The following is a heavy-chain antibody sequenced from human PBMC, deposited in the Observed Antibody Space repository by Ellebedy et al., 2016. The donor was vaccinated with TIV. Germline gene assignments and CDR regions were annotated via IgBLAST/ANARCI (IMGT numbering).Heavy chain of an antibody. CDR2: INPNSGGT. CDR1: GYTFLGNH. V-gene: IGHV1-2*02. CDR3: ARDRGNYGESSGYSRMDV. D-gene: IGHD3-22*01. Sequence: ASVKVSCKASGYTFLGNHLQWVRQAPGQGLEWMGWINPNSGGTNYAQKFQGRVTMTRDTSINTAYMELSRLRSDDTAVYYCARDRGNYGESSGYSRMDVWGQGTTVTVSS. J-gene: IGHJ6*02.